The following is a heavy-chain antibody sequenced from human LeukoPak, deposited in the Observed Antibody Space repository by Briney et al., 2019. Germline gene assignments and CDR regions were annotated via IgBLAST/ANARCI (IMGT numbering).Heavy chain of an antibody. CDR1: GFTFSSYG. J-gene: IGHJ3*02. Sequence: GGSLRLSCAASGFTFSSYGMHWVRQAPGKGLEWVAFIRYDGSNKYYADSVKGRFTISRDNSKNTLYLQMNSLRAEDTAVYYCAKVEQVQNHGSPMLAFDIWGQGTMVTVSS. D-gene: IGHD1-14*01. CDR2: IRYDGSNK. CDR3: AKVEQVQNHGSPMLAFDI. V-gene: IGHV3-30*02.